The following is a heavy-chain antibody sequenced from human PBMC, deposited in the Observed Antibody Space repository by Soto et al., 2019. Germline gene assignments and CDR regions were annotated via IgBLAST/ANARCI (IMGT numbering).Heavy chain of an antibody. CDR3: AHRLPGSSTGWDTRIFDY. D-gene: IGHD6-19*01. CDR1: GFSLSTGGVG. J-gene: IGHJ4*02. CDR2: IYWDDDK. Sequence: QITLKESGPTLVKPTQTLTLTCTFSGFSLSTGGVGVGWVRQPPGKALEWLAFIYWDDDKRYNPSLKTRLTITKDTSKNLVVLIMPDMDPVDTATYFCAHRLPGSSTGWDTRIFDYWGQGTLVTVSS. V-gene: IGHV2-5*02.